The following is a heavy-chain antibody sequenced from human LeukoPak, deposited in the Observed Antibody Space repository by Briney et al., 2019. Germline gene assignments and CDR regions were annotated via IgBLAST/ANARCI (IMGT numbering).Heavy chain of an antibody. CDR2: IRSKANSYAT. CDR1: GFTFSGSA. V-gene: IGHV3-73*01. CDR3: TRPESDWFDP. J-gene: IGHJ5*02. D-gene: IGHD1-14*01. Sequence: GGSLRLSCAASGFTFSGSAMHWVRQASGKGLEWVGRIRSKANSYATAYAASVKGRFTISRDDSMNTAYLQMNSLKTEDTAVYYCTRPESDWFDPWGQGTLVTVSS.